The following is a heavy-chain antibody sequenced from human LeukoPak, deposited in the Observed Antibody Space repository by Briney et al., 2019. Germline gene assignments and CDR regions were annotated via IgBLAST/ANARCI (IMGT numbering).Heavy chain of an antibody. D-gene: IGHD6-13*01. CDR3: AKGPPNSWSVEDWFDP. CDR2: ISWNSGGL. CDR1: GFAFNSYA. V-gene: IGHV3-9*01. Sequence: GGSLRLSCAASGFAFNSYAMHWVRQTPGNGLEWVSGISWNSGGLGYADSVRGRFIISRDNAKNSLYLQMTSLRPEDTAFYYCAKGPPNSWSVEDWFDPWGQGTLVTVSS. J-gene: IGHJ5*02.